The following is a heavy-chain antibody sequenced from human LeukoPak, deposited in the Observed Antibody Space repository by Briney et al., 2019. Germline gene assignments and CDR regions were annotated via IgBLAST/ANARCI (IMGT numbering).Heavy chain of an antibody. CDR3: ARGSSGWYVPDY. Sequence: GGSLRLSCATSGFTFSSYSMNWVRQAPGKGLEWVSYISSSGSTIYYADSVKGRFTISRDNAKNSLYLQMNSLRAEDTAVYYCARGSSGWYVPDYWGQGTLVTVSS. CDR1: GFTFSSYS. D-gene: IGHD6-19*01. J-gene: IGHJ4*02. V-gene: IGHV3-48*04. CDR2: ISSSGSTI.